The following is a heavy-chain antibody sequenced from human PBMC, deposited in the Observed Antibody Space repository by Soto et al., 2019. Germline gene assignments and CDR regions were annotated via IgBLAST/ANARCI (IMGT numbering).Heavy chain of an antibody. D-gene: IGHD1-26*01. CDR3: ARLGLFDY. CDR2: ISKRGGTI. Sequence: GGSLRLSCATTGFIFSDYYMSWVRQAPGKGLEWISYISKRGGTIYYADSVQGRFTVSRDNTKNSVYLQMNNLRPEDTAVYYCARLGLFDYWGQRALVTVSS. CDR1: GFIFSDYY. V-gene: IGHV3-11*01. J-gene: IGHJ4*02.